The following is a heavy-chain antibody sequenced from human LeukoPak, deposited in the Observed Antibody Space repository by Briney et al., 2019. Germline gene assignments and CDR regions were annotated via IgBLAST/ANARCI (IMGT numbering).Heavy chain of an antibody. J-gene: IGHJ4*02. CDR3: ASIDGYNFDY. Sequence: SETLSPTCTVSGGSISSYYWSWIRQPPGKGLEWIGYIYYSGSTNYNPSLKSRVTISVDTSKNQFSLKLSSVTAADTAVYYCASIDGYNFDYWGQGTLVTVSS. D-gene: IGHD5-24*01. CDR1: GGSISSYY. V-gene: IGHV4-59*01. CDR2: IYYSGST.